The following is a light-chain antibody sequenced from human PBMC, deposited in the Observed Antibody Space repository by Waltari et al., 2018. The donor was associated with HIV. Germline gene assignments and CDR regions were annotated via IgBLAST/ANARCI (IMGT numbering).Light chain of an antibody. J-gene: IGKJ4*01. CDR2: AAS. CDR3: QQSYSTPPT. Sequence: DIQMTQSQSSLSASVGDRVTITCRESQGISSYLNWYQQKPGKAPKLLIYAASSLQSGVPSRFSGSGSGTDFTLTISSLQPEDFATYYCQQSYSTPPTFGGGTKVEIK. V-gene: IGKV1-39*01. CDR1: QGISSY.